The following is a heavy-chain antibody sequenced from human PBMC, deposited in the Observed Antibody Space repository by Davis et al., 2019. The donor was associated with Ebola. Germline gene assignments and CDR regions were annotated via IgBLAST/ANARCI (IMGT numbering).Heavy chain of an antibody. Sequence: AASVKVSCKASGYTFDSYGFDWVRQAPGRGLEWLGWISVYTGNTNYAQKFQGRVTLTTDTSTATAYMELTNLRPDDTAFYYCARDFQDGSTWVFDYWGQGTMVTVSS. CDR3: ARDFQDGSTWVFDY. CDR1: GYTFDSYG. CDR2: ISVYTGNT. V-gene: IGHV1-18*04. J-gene: IGHJ4*02. D-gene: IGHD2-2*01.